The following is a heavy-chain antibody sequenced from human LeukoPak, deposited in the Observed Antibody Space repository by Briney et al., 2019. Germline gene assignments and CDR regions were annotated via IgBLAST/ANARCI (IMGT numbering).Heavy chain of an antibody. V-gene: IGHV3-21*01. J-gene: IGHJ4*02. D-gene: IGHD3-3*01. CDR3: ARLREIPVFGVVTKSTSYFDY. CDR2: IGSSGSYI. CDR1: GFTFSSYH. Sequence: KAGGSLRLSCEVSGFTFSSYHMNWVRQAPGKGLEWVSSIGSSGSYIYYADSLTGRFTISRDNAKNSLYLQMNSLRAEDTAVYYCARLREIPVFGVVTKSTSYFDYWGQGTLVTVSS.